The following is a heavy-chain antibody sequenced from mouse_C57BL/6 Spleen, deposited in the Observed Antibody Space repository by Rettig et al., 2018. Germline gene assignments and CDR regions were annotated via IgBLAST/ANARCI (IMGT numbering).Heavy chain of an antibody. CDR2: IYPRSGNT. Sequence: WVKQRTGQGLEWIGEIYPRSGNTYYNEKFKGKATLTADKSSSTAYMELRSLTSEDSAVYFCARPLTPFDYWGQGTTLTVSS. J-gene: IGHJ2*01. D-gene: IGHD4-1*01. CDR3: ARPLTPFDY. V-gene: IGHV1-81*01.